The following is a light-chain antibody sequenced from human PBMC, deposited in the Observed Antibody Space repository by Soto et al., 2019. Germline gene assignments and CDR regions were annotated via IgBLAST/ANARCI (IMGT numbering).Light chain of an antibody. CDR2: DAS. Sequence: VFTHSPSTLSLSPQYRASLSCRASQSVSSYLAWYQQKPGQAPRLLIYDASNRATGIPARFSGSGSGTDFTLTISSLEPEDFAVYYCQQRSNWPLTFGGGTKVDIK. CDR3: QQRSNWPLT. J-gene: IGKJ4*01. CDR1: QSVSSY. V-gene: IGKV3-11*01.